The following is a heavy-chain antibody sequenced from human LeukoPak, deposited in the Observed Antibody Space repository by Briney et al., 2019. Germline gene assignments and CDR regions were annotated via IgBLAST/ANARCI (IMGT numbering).Heavy chain of an antibody. CDR1: GFTFSTYD. J-gene: IGHJ2*01. D-gene: IGHD1-26*01. Sequence: GGSLRLSCAASGFTFSTYDMHWVRHPTGGGLEWVSGIGTAGDTYYLGSVKGRFIISRENAQNSLYLQMNSLRAGDTAVYYCARGRSPTLAYFDPWGRGTLVTVSS. CDR2: IGTAGDT. V-gene: IGHV3-13*01. CDR3: ARGRSPTLAYFDP.